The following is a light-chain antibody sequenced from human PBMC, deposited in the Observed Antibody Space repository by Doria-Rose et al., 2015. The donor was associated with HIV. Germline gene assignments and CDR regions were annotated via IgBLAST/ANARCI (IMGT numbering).Light chain of an antibody. V-gene: IGKV3-20*01. Sequence: TQSPGTLSLSPGERATLSCRASQSFSSTYLAWYQQKPGQAPSLLIYDGSTTATGIPDRFSASGSGTDFILTINRLEPEDFALYYCHQYGTSWTFGQGTKVEI. CDR1: QSFSSTY. CDR2: DGS. J-gene: IGKJ1*01. CDR3: HQYGTSWT.